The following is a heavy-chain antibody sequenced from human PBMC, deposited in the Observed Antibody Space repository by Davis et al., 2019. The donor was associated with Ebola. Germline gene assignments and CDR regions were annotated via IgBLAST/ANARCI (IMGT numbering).Heavy chain of an antibody. Sequence: GESLKISCAASRFTFSDGWMSWVRQAPGKGLEWVGRIRNITDGGTTDYAAPVKGRFIIPRDDSKNMLYLQMNSLKTEDTAVYYCTCRSFDYWGQGTLVTVSS. CDR2: IRNITDGGTT. CDR3: TCRSFDY. CDR1: RFTFSDGW. V-gene: IGHV3-15*01. J-gene: IGHJ4*02. D-gene: IGHD3-10*01.